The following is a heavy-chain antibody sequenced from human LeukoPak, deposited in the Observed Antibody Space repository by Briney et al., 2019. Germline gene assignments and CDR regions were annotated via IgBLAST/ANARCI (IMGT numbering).Heavy chain of an antibody. CDR1: GYTFTGCY. CDR3: ARSVLRYFDWLSPLDY. J-gene: IGHJ4*02. CDR2: INPNSGGT. D-gene: IGHD3-9*01. V-gene: IGHV1-2*02. Sequence: ASVKVSCKASGYTFTGCYMHWVRQAPGQGLEWMGWINPNSGGTNYAQKFQGRVTMTRDTSISTAYMELSRLRSDDTAVYYCARSVLRYFDWLSPLDYWGQGTLVTVSS.